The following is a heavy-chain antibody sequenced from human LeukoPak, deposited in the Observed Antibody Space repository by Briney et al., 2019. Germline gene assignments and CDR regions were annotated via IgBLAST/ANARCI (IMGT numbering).Heavy chain of an antibody. CDR3: ARLSCSSTSCYWTFDP. CDR2: IYHSGST. J-gene: IGHJ5*02. CDR1: GGSISSYY. D-gene: IGHD2-2*01. V-gene: IGHV4-59*08. Sequence: SETLSLTCTVSGGSISSYYWSWIRQPPGKGLEWIGYIYHSGSTNYNPSLKSRVTISVDTSKNQFSLKLSSVTAADTAVYYCARLSCSSTSCYWTFDPWGQGTLVTVSS.